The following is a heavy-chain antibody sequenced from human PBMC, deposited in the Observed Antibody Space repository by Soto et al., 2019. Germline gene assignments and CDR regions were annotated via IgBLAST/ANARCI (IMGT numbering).Heavy chain of an antibody. Sequence: PGGSLRLSCAASGFTFSSYGMHWVRQAPGKGLEWVAVIWYDGSNKYYADSVKGRFTISRDNSKNTLYLQMNSLRAEDTAVYYCAKTNQIFGVVPDAFDIWGQRTMVTVSS. CDR3: AKTNQIFGVVPDAFDI. J-gene: IGHJ3*02. CDR2: IWYDGSNK. CDR1: GFTFSSYG. D-gene: IGHD3-3*01. V-gene: IGHV3-33*06.